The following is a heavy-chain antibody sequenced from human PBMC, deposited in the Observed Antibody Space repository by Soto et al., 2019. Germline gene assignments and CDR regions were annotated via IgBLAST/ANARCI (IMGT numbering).Heavy chain of an antibody. CDR1: VGTFSSYS. CDR2: IIPIFGTA. V-gene: IGHV1-69*01. J-gene: IGHJ4*02. CDR3: ARDGGRHSGGIDY. Sequence: QVQLVQSWAEVKKPGSSVKVSCKASVGTFSSYSINWVRQAPGQGLEWMGEIIPIFGTANYAQKFQGRVTITADASTSTAYMELSSLRSEDTAVYYCARDGGRHSGGIDYWGQGTLVTVSS. D-gene: IGHD1-26*01.